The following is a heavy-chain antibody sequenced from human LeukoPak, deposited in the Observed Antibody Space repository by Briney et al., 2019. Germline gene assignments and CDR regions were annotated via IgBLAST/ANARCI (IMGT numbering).Heavy chain of an antibody. CDR2: ITNSGTYI. D-gene: IGHD2/OR15-2a*01. Sequence: SLRLSCAASGFTFSSYNMNWVRQAPGKGLEWVSSITNSGTYIYYADSVKGRFTISRDNAKNSLYLQMNSLRVEDTAVYYCARDGAFHDYGDYWGQGTLVTVSS. J-gene: IGHJ4*02. CDR1: GFTFSSYN. V-gene: IGHV3-21*01. CDR3: ARDGAFHDYGDY.